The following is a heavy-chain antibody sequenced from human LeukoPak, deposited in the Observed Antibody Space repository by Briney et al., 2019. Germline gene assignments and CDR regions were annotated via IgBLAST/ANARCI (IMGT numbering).Heavy chain of an antibody. CDR1: GGSFSGYY. V-gene: IGHV4-34*01. CDR3: AREGNPKGLVPAAIDFRLDY. D-gene: IGHD2-2*01. CDR2: INHSGST. J-gene: IGHJ4*02. Sequence: SETLSLTCAVYGGSFSGYYWSRIRQPPGKGLEWIGEINHSGSTNYNPSLKSRVTIPVDTSKNQFSLKLSCVTAADTAVYYCAREGNPKGLVPAAIDFRLDYWGQGTLVTVSS.